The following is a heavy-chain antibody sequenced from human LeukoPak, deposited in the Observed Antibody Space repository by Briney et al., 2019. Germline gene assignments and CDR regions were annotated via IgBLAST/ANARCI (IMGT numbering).Heavy chain of an antibody. V-gene: IGHV3-23*01. J-gene: IGHJ4*02. CDR3: GKGSGAPRGRIAVAGPIDY. D-gene: IGHD6-19*01. CDR2: ISGSGGST. CDR1: GFTFSSYA. Sequence: TGGSLRLSCAASGFTFSSYAMSWVRQAPGKGLEWVSAISGSGGSTYYADSVKGRFTISRDNSKNTLYLQMNSLRAEDTAVYYCGKGSGAPRGRIAVAGPIDYWGQGTLVTVSS.